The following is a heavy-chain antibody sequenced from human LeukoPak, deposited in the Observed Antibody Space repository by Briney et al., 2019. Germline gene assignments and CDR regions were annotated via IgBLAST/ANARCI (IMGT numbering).Heavy chain of an antibody. CDR2: INAGNGNT. Sequence: ASVKVSCKASGYTFTSYAMHWVRQAPGQRLEWMGWINAGNGNTKYSQKFQGRVTITRDTSASTAHMELSSLRSEDTAVYYCARGVSGYYDWFDPWGQGTLVTVSS. D-gene: IGHD3-22*01. V-gene: IGHV1-3*01. CDR1: GYTFTSYA. CDR3: ARGVSGYYDWFDP. J-gene: IGHJ5*02.